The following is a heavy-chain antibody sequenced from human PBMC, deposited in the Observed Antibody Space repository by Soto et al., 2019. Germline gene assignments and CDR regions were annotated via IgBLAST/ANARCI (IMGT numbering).Heavy chain of an antibody. V-gene: IGHV1-3*01. D-gene: IGHD6-13*01. CDR2: INAGSGNT. Sequence: QLQLVQSGAEVKKPGASVKVSCTASGYTFTHYAIHWVRHAPGQRLEWMGFINAGSGNTKYSQTFRGRLTFTKDTSASTAYMDLSSLRSEDTAIYYCARGLAADGAWGQGTLVTVSS. CDR1: GYTFTHYA. J-gene: IGHJ5*02. CDR3: ARGLAADGA.